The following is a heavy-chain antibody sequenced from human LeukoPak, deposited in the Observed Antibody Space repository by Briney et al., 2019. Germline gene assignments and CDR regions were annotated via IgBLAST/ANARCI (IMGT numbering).Heavy chain of an antibody. CDR2: IYTSGST. V-gene: IGHV4-4*07. J-gene: IGHJ4*02. CDR1: GDSISSYY. D-gene: IGHD6-19*01. Sequence: SEALSLTCTVSGDSISSYYWSWLRQPPGKGLEWVGRIYTSGSTNYKPSLKSRVTMSVDTSKNKFTLKLSSVTAADSAVYYCARTSGWFDYWGQGTLVTVSS. CDR3: ARTSGWFDY.